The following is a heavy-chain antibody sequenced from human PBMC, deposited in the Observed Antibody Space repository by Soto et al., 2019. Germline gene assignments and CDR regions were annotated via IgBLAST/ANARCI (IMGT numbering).Heavy chain of an antibody. CDR2: IYHSGST. J-gene: IGHJ4*02. CDR1: GGSISSSNW. CDR3: ARGRVGATSLDY. V-gene: IGHV4-4*02. Sequence: PSETLSLTCAVSGGSISSSNWWSWVRQPPGKGLEWIGEIYHSGSTNYNPPLKSRVTISVDKSKNQFSLKLSSVTAADTAVYYCARGRVGATSLDYWGQGXLVTVYS. D-gene: IGHD1-26*01.